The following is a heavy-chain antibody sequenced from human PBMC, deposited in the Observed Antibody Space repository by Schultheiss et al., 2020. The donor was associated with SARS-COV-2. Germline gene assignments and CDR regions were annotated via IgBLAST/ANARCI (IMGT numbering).Heavy chain of an antibody. V-gene: IGHV3-23*01. CDR3: ARGGSA. J-gene: IGHJ4*02. CDR1: GYSFTSYW. D-gene: IGHD1-26*01. Sequence: GESLKISCKGSGYSFTSYWIGWVRQMPGKGLEWVSAISGSGGSTYYADSVKGRFTISRDNSKNTLYLQMNSLRAEDTAVYYCARGGSAWGQGTPVTVSS. CDR2: ISGSGGST.